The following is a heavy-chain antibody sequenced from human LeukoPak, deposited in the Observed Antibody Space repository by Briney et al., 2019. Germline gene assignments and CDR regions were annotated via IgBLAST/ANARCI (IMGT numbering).Heavy chain of an antibody. CDR1: GFTFSSYE. CDR2: ISSSGSTI. CDR3: ARESWKDSSGYFDY. J-gene: IGHJ4*02. V-gene: IGHV3-48*03. D-gene: IGHD3-22*01. Sequence: PGGSLRLSCAASGFTFSSYEMNWVRQAPGKGPEWVSYISSSGSTIYYADSVKGRFTISRDNAKNSLYLQMNSLRAEDTAVYYCARESWKDSSGYFDYWGQGTLVTVSS.